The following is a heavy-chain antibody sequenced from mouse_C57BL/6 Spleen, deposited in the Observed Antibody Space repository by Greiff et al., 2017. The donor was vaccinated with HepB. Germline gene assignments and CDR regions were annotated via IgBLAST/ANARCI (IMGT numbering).Heavy chain of an antibody. D-gene: IGHD1-1*01. CDR3: TRGPYYYGSRDYAMDY. CDR1: GFTFSSYA. V-gene: IGHV5-9-1*02. J-gene: IGHJ4*01. CDR2: ISSGGDYI. Sequence: EVKVVESGEGLVKPGGSLKLSCAASGFTFSSYAMSWVRQTPEKRLEWVAYISSGGDYIYYADTVKGRFTISRDNARNTLYLQMSSLKSEDTAMYYCTRGPYYYGSRDYAMDYWGQGTSVTVSS.